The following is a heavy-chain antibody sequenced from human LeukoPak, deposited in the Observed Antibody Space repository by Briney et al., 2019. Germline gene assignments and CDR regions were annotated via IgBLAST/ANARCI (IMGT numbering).Heavy chain of an antibody. D-gene: IGHD3-22*01. CDR3: ARTPIYYFDNSGYYN. V-gene: IGHV4-39*07. Sequence: SETLSLTCTVSGGSISSSSYYWGWIRQPPGKGLEWIGSIYYSGSTYYNPSLKSRVTMSVDTSKNQFSLKLSSVTAADTAVYYCARTPIYYFDNSGYYNWGQGTLVTVSS. CDR2: IYYSGST. CDR1: GGSISSSSYY. J-gene: IGHJ4*02.